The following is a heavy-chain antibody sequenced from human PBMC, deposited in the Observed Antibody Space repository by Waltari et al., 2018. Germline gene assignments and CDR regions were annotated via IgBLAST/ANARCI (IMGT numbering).Heavy chain of an antibody. CDR3: AREYSSSWAYYFDY. V-gene: IGHV3-30-3*01. CDR2: ISYDGSNK. Sequence: QVQLVESGGGVVQPGRSLRLSCAASGFTFSSYAMHWVRQAPGKGLEWVAVISYDGSNKYYADSVKGRFTISRDNSKNTLYLQMNSLRAEDTAVYYCAREYSSSWAYYFDYWGQGTLVTVSS. J-gene: IGHJ4*02. D-gene: IGHD6-13*01. CDR1: GFTFSSYA.